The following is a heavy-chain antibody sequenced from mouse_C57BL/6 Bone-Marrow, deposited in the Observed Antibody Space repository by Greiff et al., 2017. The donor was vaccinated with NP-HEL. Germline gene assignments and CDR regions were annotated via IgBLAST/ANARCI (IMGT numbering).Heavy chain of an antibody. CDR3: ARDYYDWFAY. CDR2: IYPGSGST. D-gene: IGHD2-4*01. V-gene: IGHV1-55*01. J-gene: IGHJ3*01. CDR1: GYTFTSYW. Sequence: QVHVKQPGAELVKPGASVKMSCKASGYTFTSYWITWVKQRPGQGLEWIGDIYPGSGSTNYNEKFKSKATLTVDTSSSTAYMQLSSLTSEDSAVYYCARDYYDWFAYWGQGTLVTVSA.